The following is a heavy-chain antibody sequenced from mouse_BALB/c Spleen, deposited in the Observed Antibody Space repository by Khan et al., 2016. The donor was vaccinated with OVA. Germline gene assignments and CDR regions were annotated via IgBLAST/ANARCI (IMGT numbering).Heavy chain of an antibody. Sequence: QVQLKQSGAELARPGASVKMSCKASGYTFTSYTMHWVKQRPGQGLEWIGYISPSSGYTNYNQKFKDKATLTADKSSSTAYMQLSSLTSEDSAVXYCASEGAYYRSDGWFAYWGQGTLVTVSA. CDR2: ISPSSGYT. CDR1: GYTFTSYT. CDR3: ASEGAYYRSDGWFAY. V-gene: IGHV1-4*01. D-gene: IGHD2-14*01. J-gene: IGHJ3*01.